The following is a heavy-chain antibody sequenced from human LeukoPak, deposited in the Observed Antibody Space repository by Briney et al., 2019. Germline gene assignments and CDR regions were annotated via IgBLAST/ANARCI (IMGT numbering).Heavy chain of an antibody. D-gene: IGHD3-3*01. Sequence: SGPTLVNPTQTLTLTCTFSGFSLSTSGMCVSWIRQPPGKALEWLALIYWDDDKRYSPSLKSRLTITKDTSKNQVVLTMTNMDPVDTATYYCAHRLITTGAEYFQHWGQGTLVTVSS. J-gene: IGHJ1*01. CDR1: GFSLSTSGMC. CDR3: AHRLITTGAEYFQH. V-gene: IGHV2-5*08. CDR2: IYWDDDK.